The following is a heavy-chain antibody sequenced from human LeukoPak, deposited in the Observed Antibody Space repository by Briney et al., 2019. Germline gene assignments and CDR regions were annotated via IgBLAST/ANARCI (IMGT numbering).Heavy chain of an antibody. J-gene: IGHJ4*02. CDR1: GFTFSSFA. D-gene: IGHD6-19*01. V-gene: IGHV3-30*02. CDR3: AKSSSSGWYFDY. CDR2: VTYDGANK. Sequence: PGGSLRLSCAASGFTFSSFALHWVRQAPGKGLEWVAFVTYDGANKNYAESVKGRFSISRDNSKNTTFLQMNSLRTEDTALYYCAKSSSSGWYFDYWGQGTLVTVSS.